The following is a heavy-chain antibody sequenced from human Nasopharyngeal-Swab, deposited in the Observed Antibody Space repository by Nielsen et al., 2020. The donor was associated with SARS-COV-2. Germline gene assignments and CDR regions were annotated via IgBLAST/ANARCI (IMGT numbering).Heavy chain of an antibody. CDR1: GYSFTSYW. CDR3: ARLGFRELGGYYYYGMDV. Sequence: GGSLRLSCKGSGYSFTSYWIGWVRQMPGKGLEWMGRIDPSDSYTNYSPSFQGHVTISADKSISTAYLQWSSLKASDTAMYYCARLGFRELGGYYYYGMDVWGQGTTVTVSS. J-gene: IGHJ6*02. CDR2: IDPSDSYT. V-gene: IGHV5-10-1*01. D-gene: IGHD3-10*01.